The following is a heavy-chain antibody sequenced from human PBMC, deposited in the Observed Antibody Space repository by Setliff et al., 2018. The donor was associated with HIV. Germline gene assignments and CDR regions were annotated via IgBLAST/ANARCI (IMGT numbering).Heavy chain of an antibody. V-gene: IGHV3-48*04. CDR1: GVTISSLW. J-gene: IGHJ4*02. Sequence: GGSLRLSCVASGVTISSLWMNWVRQAPGRGLEWVSYINNSGGAKYYAGSVKGRFTISRDNSKSTVSLQMNSLRSEDTAVYYCSRVGTLIDHPWDYFDFWGQGTLVTVSS. D-gene: IGHD3-22*01. CDR3: SRVGTLIDHPWDYFDF. CDR2: INNSGGAK.